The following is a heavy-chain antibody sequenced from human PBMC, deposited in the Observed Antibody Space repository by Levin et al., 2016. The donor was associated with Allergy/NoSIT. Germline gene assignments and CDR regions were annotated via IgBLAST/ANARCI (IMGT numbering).Heavy chain of an antibody. CDR3: ARGYSSGWIYAFDI. V-gene: IGHV4-61*02. CDR1: GAPLNADSSY. Sequence: SETLSLTCNVSGAPLNADSSYWSWIRQPAGKGLEWIGRIYTTGGTNYSPSLKSRVTISEDTSKNQFFLKLTSVTAADTGIYYCARGYSSGWIYAFDIWGQGTLVTVSS. CDR2: IYTTGGT. D-gene: IGHD6-25*01. J-gene: IGHJ3*02.